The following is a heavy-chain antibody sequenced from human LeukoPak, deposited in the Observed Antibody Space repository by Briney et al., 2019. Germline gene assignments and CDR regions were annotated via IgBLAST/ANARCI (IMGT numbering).Heavy chain of an antibody. Sequence: GGSLRLSCAASGFTFSSYGMSWVRQAPGKGLEWVSGIIASGGGTYFADSVKGRFTISRDNSMNTLYLQMKSLRAEDTAVYYCAKDEYELLPGGWGQGTLVTVSS. CDR3: AKDEYELLPGG. CDR2: IIASGGGT. V-gene: IGHV3-23*01. CDR1: GFTFSSYG. J-gene: IGHJ4*02. D-gene: IGHD2-2*01.